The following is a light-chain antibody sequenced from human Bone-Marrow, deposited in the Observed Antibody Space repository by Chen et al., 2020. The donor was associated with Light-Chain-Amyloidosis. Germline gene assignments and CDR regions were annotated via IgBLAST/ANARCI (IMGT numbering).Light chain of an antibody. Sequence: EIVLTQSPGTLSLSPGEGANLSCRASQIISSNYLTWYQQKFGQAPRLLIYGSSSRATGIPDRFTGSGSGTDFTLTINRLEPEDVAMYYCQQYGTSPLTFGGGTKVEIK. CDR1: QIISSNY. CDR2: GSS. V-gene: IGKV3-20*01. CDR3: QQYGTSPLT. J-gene: IGKJ4*01.